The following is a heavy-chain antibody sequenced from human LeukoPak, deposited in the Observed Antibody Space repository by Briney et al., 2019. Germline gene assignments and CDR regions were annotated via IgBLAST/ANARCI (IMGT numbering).Heavy chain of an antibody. J-gene: IGHJ5*02. CDR3: ARDGYCSGVTCYGWLDP. D-gene: IGHD2-15*01. CDR1: GFTFSSYT. V-gene: IGHV3-48*02. CDR2: ISSSSSTI. Sequence: PGGSLRLSCAASGFTFSSYTMNWVRQAPGKGLEWISYISSSSSTIYYADSVKGRFTISRDNAENSLSLQMSSLRDEDTAVYYCARDGYCSGVTCYGWLDPWGQGTTVTVSS.